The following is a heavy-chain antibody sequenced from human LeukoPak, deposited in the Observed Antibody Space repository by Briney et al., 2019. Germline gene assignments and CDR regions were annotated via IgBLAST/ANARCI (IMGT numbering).Heavy chain of an antibody. V-gene: IGHV1-8*01. CDR3: ARDEVAEWLLDYYYGMDV. J-gene: IGHJ6*02. Sequence: ASVKVSCKASGYTFTSYDINWVRQATGQGLEWMGWMNPNSGNTGYAQKFQGRVTMTRNTSISTAYMELSSLRSEDTAVYYCARDEVAEWLLDYYYGMDVWGQGITVTVSS. CDR1: GYTFTSYD. CDR2: MNPNSGNT. D-gene: IGHD3-3*01.